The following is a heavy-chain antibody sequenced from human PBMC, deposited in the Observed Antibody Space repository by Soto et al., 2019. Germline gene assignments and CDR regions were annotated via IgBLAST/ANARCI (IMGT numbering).Heavy chain of an antibody. Sequence: QVQLQESGPGLVKPSQPLSLTCTVSGGSITNGVYFWTWIRQRPGKGLEWIGHIFYTSTTNYNPSLKSRMSISMDASKNQFSLRLNSVSAADTAVYYCARDPYSYGSGTSLWGQGTRVTVSS. CDR2: IFYTSTT. J-gene: IGHJ1*01. CDR1: GGSITNGVYF. CDR3: ARDPYSYGSGTSL. V-gene: IGHV4-31*03. D-gene: IGHD3-10*01.